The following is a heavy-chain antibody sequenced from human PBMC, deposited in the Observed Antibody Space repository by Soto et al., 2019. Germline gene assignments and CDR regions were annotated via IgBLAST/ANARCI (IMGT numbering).Heavy chain of an antibody. V-gene: IGHV4-34*01. D-gene: IGHD3-10*01. CDR1: GGSFSGYY. CDR2: INHSGST. Sequence: SETLSLTCAVYGGSFSGYYWSWIRQPPGKGLEWIGEINHSGSTNYNPSLKSRVTISVDTSKNQFSLKLSSVTAADTAVYYCARGMRGAYYGSGSYYAYWGQGTLVTVYS. CDR3: ARGMRGAYYGSGSYYAY. J-gene: IGHJ4*02.